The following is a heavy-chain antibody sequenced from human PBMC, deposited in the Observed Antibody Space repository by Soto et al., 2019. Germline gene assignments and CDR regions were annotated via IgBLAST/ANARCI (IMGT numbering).Heavy chain of an antibody. V-gene: IGHV3-23*01. CDR3: AKSQDVPS. D-gene: IGHD2-2*01. J-gene: IGHJ5*02. CDR2: ISRSGGST. CDR1: GLTFSSYA. Sequence: EVQLLESGGGLVQSGGSLRLSCAASGLTFSSYAMSWVRQAPGKGLEWVSGISRSGGSTYYADSVKGRFTISRDNSKNILLLQMNSLRAEDTAIYYCAKSQDVPSWGQGTLVTVSS.